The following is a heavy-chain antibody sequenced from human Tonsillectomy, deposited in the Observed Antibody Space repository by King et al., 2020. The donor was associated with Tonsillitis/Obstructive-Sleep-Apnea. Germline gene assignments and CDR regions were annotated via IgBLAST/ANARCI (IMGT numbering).Heavy chain of an antibody. CDR2: INHSGST. V-gene: IGHV4-34*01. D-gene: IGHD6-13*01. CDR3: AGGQWGNWYPNWGDP. CDR1: GGSISGYY. J-gene: IGHJ5*02. Sequence: VQLQQWGSGLLKPSETLSLTCDVFGGSISGYYWSWLRQPPGKGLEWIGEINHSGSTSYNPSLKSRVTISVDTSKNQVSLKLSSVTAADTAGYYCAGGQWGNWYPNWGDPWGQGTLAT.